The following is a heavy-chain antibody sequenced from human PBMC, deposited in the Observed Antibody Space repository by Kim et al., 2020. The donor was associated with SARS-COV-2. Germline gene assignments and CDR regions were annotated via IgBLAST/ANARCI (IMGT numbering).Heavy chain of an antibody. CDR3: AKADSSGYYSAQNFDY. CDR1: GFTFSSYA. D-gene: IGHD3-22*01. V-gene: IGHV3-23*01. CDR2: ISGSGGST. Sequence: GGSLRLSCAASGFTFSSYAMSWVRQAPGKGLEWVSAISGSGGSTYYADSVKGRFTISRDNSKNTLYLQMNSLRDEDTAVYYCAKADSSGYYSAQNFDYWGQGTLVTVSS. J-gene: IGHJ4*02.